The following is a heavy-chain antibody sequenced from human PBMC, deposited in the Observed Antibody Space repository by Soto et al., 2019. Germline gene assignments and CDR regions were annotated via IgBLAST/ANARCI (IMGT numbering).Heavy chain of an antibody. J-gene: IGHJ6*02. CDR2: ISYDGSNK. CDR3: ARDQGGTTLYYHGMDV. D-gene: IGHD1-7*01. V-gene: IGHV3-30-3*01. CDR1: GFTFSSYA. Sequence: QVQLVESGGGVVQPGRSLRLSCAASGFTFSSYAMHWVRQAPGQGLEWVVLISYDGSNKYYADSVKGRFTISRDNSKNTLYLQMNSLRPEDTAVYHCARDQGGTTLYYHGMDVWGQGTTVTVSS.